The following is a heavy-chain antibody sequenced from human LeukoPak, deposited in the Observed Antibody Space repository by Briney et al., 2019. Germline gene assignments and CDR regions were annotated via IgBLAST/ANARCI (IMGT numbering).Heavy chain of an antibody. CDR1: GYTFTGYY. V-gene: IGHV1-2*02. CDR3: ARDLSIAAAGTDYYYYGMDV. CDR2: INPNSGGT. Sequence: ASVKVSYKASGYTFTGYYMHWVRQAPGQGLEWMGWINPNSGGTNYAQKFQGRVTMTRDTSISTAYMELSRLRSDDTAVYYCARDLSIAAAGTDYYYYGMDVWGQGTTVTVSS. D-gene: IGHD6-13*01. J-gene: IGHJ6*02.